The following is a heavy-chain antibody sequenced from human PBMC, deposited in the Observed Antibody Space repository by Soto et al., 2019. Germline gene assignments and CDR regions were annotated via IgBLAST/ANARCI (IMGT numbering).Heavy chain of an antibody. V-gene: IGHV3-21*01. CDR3: ARDWIQLWSNWFDP. Sequence: GPLRLSCAASGFTFSSYSMNWVRQAPGKGLEWVSSISSSSSYIYYADSVKGRFTISRDNAKNSLYLQMNSLRAEDTAVYYCARDWIQLWSNWFDPWGQGTLVTVSS. D-gene: IGHD5-18*01. J-gene: IGHJ5*02. CDR1: GFTFSSYS. CDR2: ISSSSSYI.